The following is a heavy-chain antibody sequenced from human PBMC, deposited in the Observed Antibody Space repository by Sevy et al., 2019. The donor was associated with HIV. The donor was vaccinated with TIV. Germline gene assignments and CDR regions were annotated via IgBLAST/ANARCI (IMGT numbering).Heavy chain of an antibody. J-gene: IGHJ4*02. Sequence: GGSLRLSCAASGFTFSSYWMSWVRQAPGKGLEWVANIKQDGSEKYYVDSVKGRFTISRDNAKNSLYLQMNSLRAEDTAEYYCARERRIAAAGDYFDYWGQGTLVTVSS. D-gene: IGHD6-13*01. CDR2: IKQDGSEK. CDR3: ARERRIAAAGDYFDY. CDR1: GFTFSSYW. V-gene: IGHV3-7*01.